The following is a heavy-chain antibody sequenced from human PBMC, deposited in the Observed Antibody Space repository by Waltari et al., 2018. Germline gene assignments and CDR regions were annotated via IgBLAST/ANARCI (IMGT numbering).Heavy chain of an antibody. CDR3: ARDRATYCGGDCPADY. CDR1: GFTLNSHG. V-gene: IGHV1-18*01. Sequence: QVSPVAVGAEVKKPWALVEVLCQASGFTLNSHGIRRVRPGPGKGLEWMGWISAYNGNTNYAQKLQGRVTMTTDTSTSTAYRELRGLRSDDTAVYYCARDRATYCGGDCPADYWGQGTLVTVSS. J-gene: IGHJ4*02. CDR2: ISAYNGNT. D-gene: IGHD2-21*01.